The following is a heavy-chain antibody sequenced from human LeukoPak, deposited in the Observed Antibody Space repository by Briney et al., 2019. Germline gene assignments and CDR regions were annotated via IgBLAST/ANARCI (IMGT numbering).Heavy chain of an antibody. V-gene: IGHV4-30-4*08. Sequence: NPSQTLSLTCTVSGGSISNGDYYWSWIRQPPGKGLEWIGYIYYGGSAYYNPSLKSRVTISVDTSKNQFSLNLTSMTAADTAVYYCAREPGSSSWFDYWGQGTLVTVSS. CDR1: GGSISNGDYY. CDR3: AREPGSSSWFDY. D-gene: IGHD6-13*01. J-gene: IGHJ4*02. CDR2: IYYGGSA.